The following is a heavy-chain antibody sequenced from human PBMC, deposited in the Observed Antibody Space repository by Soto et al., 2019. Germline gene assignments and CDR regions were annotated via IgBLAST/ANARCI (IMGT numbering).Heavy chain of an antibody. V-gene: IGHV4-31*03. CDR1: GGSISSGGYY. J-gene: IGHJ5*02. D-gene: IGHD3-22*01. CDR3: ARVPPYYYDSSGSNWFDP. CDR2: IHYSGST. Sequence: TLSLTCTVSGGSISSGGYYWSWIRQHPGKGLEWIGYIHYSGSTYYNPSLKSRVTISVDTSKNQFSLKLSSVTAADTAVYYCARVPPYYYDSSGSNWFDPWGQGTLVTVSS.